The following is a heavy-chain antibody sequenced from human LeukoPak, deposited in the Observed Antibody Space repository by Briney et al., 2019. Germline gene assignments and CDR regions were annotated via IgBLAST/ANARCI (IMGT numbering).Heavy chain of an antibody. J-gene: IGHJ4*02. CDR2: VSYDGSNK. Sequence: GGSLRLSCAASGFTFSSYAMHWVRQAPGKGLEWVAIVSYDGSNKYYADSVEGRFTISRDNSKNTVYLQMNSLRTEDTAVYYCARSAAAGRIVATFGYWGQGTLVTVSS. D-gene: IGHD5-12*01. V-gene: IGHV3-30*04. CDR3: ARSAAAGRIVATFGY. CDR1: GFTFSSYA.